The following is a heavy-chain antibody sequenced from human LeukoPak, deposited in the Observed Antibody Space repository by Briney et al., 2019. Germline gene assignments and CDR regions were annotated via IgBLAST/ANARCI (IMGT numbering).Heavy chain of an antibody. J-gene: IGHJ4*03. Sequence: NFQGRVTMTRDTSISTAYMELTSLRSDDTALYYCARTLTGGRGGYLDYWGQGTLVTVSS. D-gene: IGHD3-9*01. V-gene: IGHV1-2*02. CDR3: ARTLTGGRGGYLDY.